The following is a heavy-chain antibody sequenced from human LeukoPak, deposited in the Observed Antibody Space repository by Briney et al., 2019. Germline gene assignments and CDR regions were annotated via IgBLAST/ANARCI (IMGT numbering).Heavy chain of an antibody. J-gene: IGHJ4*02. CDR3: ARDFRGVGATPHYFDY. D-gene: IGHD1-26*01. V-gene: IGHV1-2*04. Sequence: GASVKVSCKASGYTFTGYYMHWVRQAPGQGLEWMGWINPNSGGTNYAQKFQGWVTMTRDTSISTAYMELSRLRSDDTAVYYCARDFRGVGATPHYFDYWGQGTLVTVSS. CDR1: GYTFTGYY. CDR2: INPNSGGT.